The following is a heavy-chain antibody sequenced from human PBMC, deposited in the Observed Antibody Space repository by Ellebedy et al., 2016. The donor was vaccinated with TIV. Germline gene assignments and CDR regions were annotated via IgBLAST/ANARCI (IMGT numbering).Heavy chain of an antibody. Sequence: AASVKVTCKASGYSFNHYYIHWVRQPPGQGLAWMGWINPDRGDTKYSQKFEGRVTMTSDTSTTTAYMELTRLRSDDTALYYCARIMRSLATVPPDYWGQGTLVTVSS. V-gene: IGHV1-2*02. CDR1: GYSFNHYY. CDR3: ARIMRSLATVPPDY. CDR2: INPDRGDT. J-gene: IGHJ4*02. D-gene: IGHD1-26*01.